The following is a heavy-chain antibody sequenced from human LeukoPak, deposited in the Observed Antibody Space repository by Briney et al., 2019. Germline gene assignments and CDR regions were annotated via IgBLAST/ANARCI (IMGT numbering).Heavy chain of an antibody. CDR2: INPSGGST. CDR1: GYTFTSYY. CDR3: ATGVVVVVAANLFFAY. Sequence: GASVKVSCKASGYTFTSYYMQWVRQAPGQGVEWRGIINPSGGSTSYAQTFQSRVTMTTATSTNPVYMALSSLRSEDTTVHYCATGVVVVVAANLFFAYWGQGTLVTVSS. V-gene: IGHV1-46*01. J-gene: IGHJ4*02. D-gene: IGHD2-15*01.